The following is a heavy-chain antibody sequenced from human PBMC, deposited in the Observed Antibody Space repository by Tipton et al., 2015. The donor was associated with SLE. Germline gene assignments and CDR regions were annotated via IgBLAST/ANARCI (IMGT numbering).Heavy chain of an antibody. V-gene: IGHV3-21*01. CDR2: INIGSTYI. J-gene: IGHJ3*02. CDR3: AREGLPDAFDI. CDR1: GFIFSDYS. D-gene: IGHD5-12*01. Sequence: SLRLSCEASGFIFSDYSMNWVRQAPGKGLEWVSSINIGSTYIDYADSVKGRFTISRDNAKNSLSLQMSSLIPEDTAVYYCAREGLPDAFDIWGQGTMVLVSS.